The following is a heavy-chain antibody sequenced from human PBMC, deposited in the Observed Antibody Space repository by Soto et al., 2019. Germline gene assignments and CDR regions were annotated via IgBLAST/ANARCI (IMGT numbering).Heavy chain of an antibody. D-gene: IGHD1-7*01. CDR1: GGSINSGGYS. V-gene: IGHV4-30-2*01. CDR3: ARRPPGGTAIFDY. J-gene: IGHJ4*02. CDR2: IYHSGST. Sequence: SETLSLTCAVSGGSINSGGYSWSWIRQPPGKGLEWIGYIYHSGSTYYNPSLKSRVTISVDRSKNQFSLKLSSVTAADTAVYYCARRPPGGTAIFDYWGQGTLVTVSS.